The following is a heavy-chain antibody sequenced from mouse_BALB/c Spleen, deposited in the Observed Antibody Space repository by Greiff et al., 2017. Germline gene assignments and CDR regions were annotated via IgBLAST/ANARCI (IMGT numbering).Heavy chain of an antibody. CDR2: ISYSGST. Sequence: EVKLQESGPSLVKPSQTLSLTCSVTGDSITSCYWNWIRKFPGNKLEYMGYISYSGSTYYNPSLKSRISITRDTSKNQYYLQLNSVTTEDTATYYCARLYYGYAFAYWGQGTLVTVSA. J-gene: IGHJ3*01. CDR1: GDSITSCY. D-gene: IGHD1-2*01. CDR3: ARLYYGYAFAY. V-gene: IGHV3-8*02.